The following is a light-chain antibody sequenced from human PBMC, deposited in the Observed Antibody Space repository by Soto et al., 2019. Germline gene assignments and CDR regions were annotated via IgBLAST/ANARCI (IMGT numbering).Light chain of an antibody. V-gene: IGLV2-14*01. Sequence: QSALTQPASVSGSPGQSITISCTETNSDVDTYHYVSWYQQVPGKAPKLMIYEVIKRPSGISSRFSGSKSGNTASLTISGLQAEDEADYYCSSYISGNVVFGGGTKLTVL. CDR3: SSYISGNVV. CDR1: NSDVDTYHY. CDR2: EVI. J-gene: IGLJ2*01.